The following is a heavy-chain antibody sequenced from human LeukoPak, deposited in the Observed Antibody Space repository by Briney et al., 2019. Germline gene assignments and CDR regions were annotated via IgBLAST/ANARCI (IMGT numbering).Heavy chain of an antibody. Sequence: PSETLSLTCAVYGGSFSDYYWSWIRQPPGKGLEWIGYIYYSGSTYYNPSLKSRVTISVDTSKNQFSLKLSSVTAADTAVYYCARLTVGVDYWGQGTQVTVSS. V-gene: IGHV4-30-4*08. CDR3: ARLTVGVDY. D-gene: IGHD4-23*01. CDR2: IYYSGST. J-gene: IGHJ4*02. CDR1: GGSFSDYY.